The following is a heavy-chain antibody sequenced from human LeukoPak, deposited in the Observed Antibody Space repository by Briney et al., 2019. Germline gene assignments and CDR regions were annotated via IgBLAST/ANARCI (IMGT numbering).Heavy chain of an antibody. V-gene: IGHV4-59*01. J-gene: IGHJ5*02. CDR2: MFYSGSA. D-gene: IGHD5-24*01. Sequence: PSETLSLTCTVSGGSISSYYWSWIRQPPGKGLEWIGYMFYSGSANYNPSLKSRVTISVDTSKNQFSLTLSSVTAADTAVYYCARLRGYNYWWFDPWGQGTLVTVSS. CDR1: GGSISSYY. CDR3: ARLRGYNYWWFDP.